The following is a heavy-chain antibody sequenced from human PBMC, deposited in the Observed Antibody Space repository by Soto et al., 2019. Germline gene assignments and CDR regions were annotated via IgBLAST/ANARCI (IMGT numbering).Heavy chain of an antibody. Sequence: QVQLVQSGAEVKRPGASVKVSCKASGYTFTTYYMHWVRQAPGQGLEWLGIINPNGGSTTYAQKFQGRVTMTRDTSTSTVYLELSRLRSEDTAVYYCARAGYCSGGTCFHGNCDYWGQGTLVTVSA. J-gene: IGHJ4*02. V-gene: IGHV1-46*01. CDR3: ARAGYCSGGTCFHGNCDY. CDR1: GYTFTTYY. D-gene: IGHD2-15*01. CDR2: INPNGGST.